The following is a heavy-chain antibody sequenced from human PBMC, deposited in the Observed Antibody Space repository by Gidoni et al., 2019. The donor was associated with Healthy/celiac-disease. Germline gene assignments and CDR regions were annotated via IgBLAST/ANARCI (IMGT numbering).Heavy chain of an antibody. CDR1: GGSISSISYY. CDR3: ARRRGRIAARLYYYYGMDV. Sequence: QLQLQESGPGLVKPSETLSLTCTVSGGSISSISYYWGWIRQPPGKGLEWIGSIYYSGSTYYNPSLKSRVTISVDTSKNQFSLKLSSVTAADTAVYYCARRRGRIAARLYYYYGMDVWGQGTTVTVSS. J-gene: IGHJ6*02. D-gene: IGHD6-6*01. V-gene: IGHV4-39*01. CDR2: IYYSGST.